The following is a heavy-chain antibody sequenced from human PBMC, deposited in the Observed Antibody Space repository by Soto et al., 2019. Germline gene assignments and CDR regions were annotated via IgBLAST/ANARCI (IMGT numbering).Heavy chain of an antibody. Sequence: GPLRLSCAASGFTFSSYSMNWVRQAPGKGLEWISYISSSSSNIFYADSVKGRFTISRDNAKASLYLHMNSLRDEDTAVYYCARDGKSGNYYPYYYHGMDVLGQGTTVTVSS. J-gene: IGHJ6*01. CDR3: ARDGKSGNYYPYYYHGMDV. CDR1: GFTFSSYS. D-gene: IGHD1-26*01. V-gene: IGHV3-48*02. CDR2: ISSSSSNI.